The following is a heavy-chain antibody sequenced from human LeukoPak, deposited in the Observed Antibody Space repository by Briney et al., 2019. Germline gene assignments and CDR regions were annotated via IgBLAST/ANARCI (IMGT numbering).Heavy chain of an antibody. CDR1: GGSFSGYY. CDR2: INHSGST. J-gene: IGHJ4*02. V-gene: IGHV4-34*01. Sequence: SETLSLTCAVYGGSFSGYYWSWIRQPPGKGLEWIGEINHSGSTNYNPSLKSRVTISVDTSKNQFSLKLSSVTAADTAVYYCARNKQKPYYFDYWGQGTLVTVSS. CDR3: ARNKQKPYYFDY. D-gene: IGHD1/OR15-1a*01.